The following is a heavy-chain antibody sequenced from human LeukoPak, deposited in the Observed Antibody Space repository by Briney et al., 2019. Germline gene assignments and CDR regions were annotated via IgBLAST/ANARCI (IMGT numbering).Heavy chain of an antibody. J-gene: IGHJ4*02. V-gene: IGHV1-18*01. CDR1: GYTFTSHG. Sequence: GASVKVSCKASGYTFTSHGISWVRQAPGQGLEWMGWISSNNGNTEYAQKFQGRVTMTTETSTSTAYMELRSLRSDDTAVYYCARDEGGPVNYWGQGTLVTVSS. D-gene: IGHD3-16*01. CDR3: ARDEGGPVNY. CDR2: ISSNNGNT.